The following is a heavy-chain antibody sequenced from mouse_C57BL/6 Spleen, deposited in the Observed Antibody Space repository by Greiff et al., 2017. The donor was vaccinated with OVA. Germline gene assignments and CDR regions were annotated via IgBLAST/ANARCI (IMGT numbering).Heavy chain of an antibody. CDR3: ARGGLRSLYYFDY. CDR2: ISSGSSTI. D-gene: IGHD2-4*01. CDR1: GFTFSDYG. V-gene: IGHV5-17*01. J-gene: IGHJ2*01. Sequence: EVKLMESGGGLVKPGGSLKLSCAASGFTFSDYGMHWVRQAPEQGLEWVAYISSGSSTIYYADTVKGRFTISRDNAKNTLFLQMTSLRSEDTAMYYCARGGLRSLYYFDYWGQGTTLTVSS.